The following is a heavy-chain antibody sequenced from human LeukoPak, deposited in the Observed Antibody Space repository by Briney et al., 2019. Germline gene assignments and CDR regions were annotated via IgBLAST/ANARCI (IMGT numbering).Heavy chain of an antibody. J-gene: IGHJ5*02. Sequence: ASVKVSCKASGYTFTSYDINWVRQAPGQGLEWMGWINPNSGGTNYAQKFQGRVTMTRDTSISTAYMELSRLRSDDTAVYYCARAGGLGYCSGGSCYPHWFDPWGQGTLVTVSS. CDR3: ARAGGLGYCSGGSCYPHWFDP. CDR2: INPNSGGT. CDR1: GYTFTSYD. V-gene: IGHV1-2*02. D-gene: IGHD2-15*01.